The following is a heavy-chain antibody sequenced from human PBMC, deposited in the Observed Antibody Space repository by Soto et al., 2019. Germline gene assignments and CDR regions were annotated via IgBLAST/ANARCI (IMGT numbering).Heavy chain of an antibody. CDR1: GFTFDDYA. CDR2: ISWNSGSI. CDR3: AKDREVVPAAISYFDY. D-gene: IGHD2-2*01. J-gene: IGHJ4*02. Sequence: GGSLRLSCAASGFTFDDYAMHWVRQAPGKGLEWVSGISWNSGSIGYADSVKGRFTISRDNAKNSLYLQMNSLRAEDTALYYCAKDREVVPAAISYFDYWGQGTLVTVSS. V-gene: IGHV3-9*01.